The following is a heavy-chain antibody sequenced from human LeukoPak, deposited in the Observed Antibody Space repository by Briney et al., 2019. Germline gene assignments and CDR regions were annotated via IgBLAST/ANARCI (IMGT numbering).Heavy chain of an antibody. V-gene: IGHV1-69*05. CDR3: ARGLAAMAIFDY. Sequence: SVKVSCKASGGTFSSYAISWVRQAPGQGPEWMGGIIPIFGTANYAQKFQGRVTITTDESTSTAYMELSSLRSEDTAVYYCARGLAAMAIFDYWGQGTLVTVSS. CDR2: IIPIFGTA. CDR1: GGTFSSYA. J-gene: IGHJ4*02. D-gene: IGHD5-18*01.